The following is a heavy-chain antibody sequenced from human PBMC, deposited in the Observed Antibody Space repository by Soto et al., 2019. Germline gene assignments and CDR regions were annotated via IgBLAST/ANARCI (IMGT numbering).Heavy chain of an antibody. CDR3: ASLGLGRGVKDYYYGMDV. V-gene: IGHV3-30-3*01. CDR2: ISYDGSNK. Sequence: GSLRLSCAASGFTFSSYAMHWVRQAPGKGLEWVAVISYDGSNKYYADPVKGRFTISRDNSKNTLYLQMNSLRAEDTAVYYCASLGLGRGVKDYYYGMDVWGQGTTVTVSS. J-gene: IGHJ6*02. CDR1: GFTFSSYA. D-gene: IGHD3-10*01.